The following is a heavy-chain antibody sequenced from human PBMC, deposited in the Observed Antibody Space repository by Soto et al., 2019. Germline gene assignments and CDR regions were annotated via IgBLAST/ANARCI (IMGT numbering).Heavy chain of an antibody. J-gene: IGHJ4*02. V-gene: IGHV3-23*01. D-gene: IGHD3-22*01. CDR3: AKSRYSDSSGDYYDF. CDR1: GFMFSNYA. CDR2: IGGRATSA. Sequence: EVQLLESGGGLVQPGGSLRLSCAASGFMFSNYAMSWVRQAPGKGLEWVSGIGGRATSAYYADSVKGRFAISRDNSYNTLFLQLNSLRAEDTAVYYCAKSRYSDSSGDYYDFWGQGILVTVSS.